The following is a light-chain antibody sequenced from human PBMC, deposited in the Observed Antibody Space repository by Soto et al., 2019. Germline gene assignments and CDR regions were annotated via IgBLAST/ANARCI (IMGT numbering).Light chain of an antibody. CDR3: QQYNSYST. Sequence: DIQMTQSPSTLSASVGDRVTITCRASQSISSWLAWYQQKPGKAPKLLIYDASSLESWVPSRFSGSGSGTEFTLTSSSLQPDDFATYYCQQYNSYSTFGQGTKLEIK. J-gene: IGKJ2*01. V-gene: IGKV1-5*01. CDR2: DAS. CDR1: QSISSW.